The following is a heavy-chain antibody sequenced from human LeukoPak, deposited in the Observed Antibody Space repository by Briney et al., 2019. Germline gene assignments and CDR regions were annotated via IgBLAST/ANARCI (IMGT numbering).Heavy chain of an antibody. CDR1: GFTFSSYA. V-gene: IGHV3-23*01. CDR3: ARVEGHCSGGSCYNYYFDL. Sequence: GGSLRLSCAASGFTFSSYAMSWVRQAPGKGPEWVSAISGSGGSTYYADSVKGRFTISRDNSKNTLYLQMNSLRAEDTAVYYCARVEGHCSGGSCYNYYFDLWGRGTLVTVSS. D-gene: IGHD2-15*01. J-gene: IGHJ2*01. CDR2: ISGSGGST.